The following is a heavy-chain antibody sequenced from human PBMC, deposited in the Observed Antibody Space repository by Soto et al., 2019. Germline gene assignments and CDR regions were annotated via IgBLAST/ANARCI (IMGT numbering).Heavy chain of an antibody. CDR1: GFTFSSYG. CDR3: AKDRGRITMVRGVIITS. CDR2: ISYDGSNK. V-gene: IGHV3-30*18. Sequence: QVQLVESGGGVVQPGRSLRLSCAASGFTFSSYGMHWVRQAPGKGLEWVAVISYDGSNKYYADSVKGRFTISRDNSKNTLYLRMNGLRAEDTAVYYCAKDRGRITMVRGVIITSWGQGTLVTVSS. J-gene: IGHJ5*02. D-gene: IGHD3-10*01.